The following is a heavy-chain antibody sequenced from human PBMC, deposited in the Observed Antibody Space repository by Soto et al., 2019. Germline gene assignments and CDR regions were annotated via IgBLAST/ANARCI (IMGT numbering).Heavy chain of an antibody. D-gene: IGHD3-16*01. CDR2: FDPEDGET. Sequence: GPSVKVSCKVSGYTLTELSMHWVRQAPGKGLEWMGGFDPEDGETIYAQKFQGRVTMTENTSTDTAYMELSSLRSEDTAVYYCATAECFLGGPIGGSLIRACFDPWGQGTLVTVSS. CDR1: GYTLTELS. CDR3: ATAECFLGGPIGGSLIRACFDP. V-gene: IGHV1-24*01. J-gene: IGHJ5*02.